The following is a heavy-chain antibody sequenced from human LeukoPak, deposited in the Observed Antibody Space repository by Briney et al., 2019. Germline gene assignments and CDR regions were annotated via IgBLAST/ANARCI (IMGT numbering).Heavy chain of an antibody. D-gene: IGHD6-13*01. CDR3: ARSGKFGSSWQNFDY. V-gene: IGHV3-53*01. Sequence: GGSLRLSCAASGFTVSSNYMSWVRQAPGKGLEWVSVIYSGGSTYYADSVKGRFTISRDNSKNTLYLQMNSLRAEDTAVYYCARSGKFGSSWQNFDYWGQGTLVTVSS. CDR1: GFTVSSNY. J-gene: IGHJ4*02. CDR2: IYSGGST.